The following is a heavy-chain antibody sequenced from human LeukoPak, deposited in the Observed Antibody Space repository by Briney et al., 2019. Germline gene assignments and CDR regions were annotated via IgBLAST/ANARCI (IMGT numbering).Heavy chain of an antibody. D-gene: IGHD2-15*01. Sequence: ASVKVSCKASGFTFTSSAVQWVRQARGQRLEWIGRIVVGSGNTNYAQKFQERVTITRDMSTSTAYMELSSLRSEDTAVYYCAAYCSGGSCLLPGDAFDIWGQGTMVTVSS. CDR1: GFTFTSSA. CDR2: IVVGSGNT. V-gene: IGHV1-58*01. J-gene: IGHJ3*02. CDR3: AAYCSGGSCLLPGDAFDI.